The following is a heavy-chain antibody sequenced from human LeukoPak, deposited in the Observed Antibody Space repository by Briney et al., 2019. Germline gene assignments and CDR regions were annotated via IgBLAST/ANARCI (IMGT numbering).Heavy chain of an antibody. CDR3: ARLGDIPIEDYYDSSGYYGAFDI. D-gene: IGHD3-22*01. V-gene: IGHV1-18*01. CDR1: GYTFTSYG. CDR2: ISAYNGNT. J-gene: IGHJ3*02. Sequence: ASVKVSCKASGYTFTSYGISWVRQAPGQGLEWMGWISAYNGNTNYAQKLQGRVTMTTDTSTSTAYMELRSLRSDDTAVYYCARLGDIPIEDYYDSSGYYGAFDIWGQGTMVTVSS.